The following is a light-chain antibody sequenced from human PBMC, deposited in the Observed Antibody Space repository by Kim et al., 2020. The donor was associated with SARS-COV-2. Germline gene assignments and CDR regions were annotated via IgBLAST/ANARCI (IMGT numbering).Light chain of an antibody. J-gene: IGLJ3*02. CDR2: DDT. CDR3: QVWDGSSDHWV. V-gene: IGLV3-21*04. Sequence: SYELTKPPSVSLAPGETARITRGGNKIGDINVHWYQQRPGQAPVLVISDDTDRPSGIPERFSGSNSGNTATLTINRVEAVDEADYYCQVWDGSSDHWVFG. CDR1: KIGDIN.